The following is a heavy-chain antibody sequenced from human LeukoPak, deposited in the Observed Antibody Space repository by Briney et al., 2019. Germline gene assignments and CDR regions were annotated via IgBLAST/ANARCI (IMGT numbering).Heavy chain of an antibody. D-gene: IGHD2-21*02. Sequence: GGSLRLSCAASGFTFSTYGMHWVRQTPGKGLEWVAILSRDGSDKYYADSVKGRFTISRDKSKNTLYLQMNSLRAEDTAVYYCATATGGDAGGDYYYYYGMDVWGQGTTVTVSS. CDR2: LSRDGSDK. J-gene: IGHJ6*02. CDR1: GFTFSTYG. CDR3: ATATGGDAGGDYYYYYGMDV. V-gene: IGHV3-30*03.